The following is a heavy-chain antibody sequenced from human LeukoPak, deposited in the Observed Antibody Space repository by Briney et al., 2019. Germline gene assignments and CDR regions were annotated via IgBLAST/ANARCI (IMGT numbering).Heavy chain of an antibody. CDR2: INQDGGEK. CDR1: GFTFSNYW. J-gene: IGHJ3*02. V-gene: IGHV3-7*03. D-gene: IGHD2-2*01. Sequence: GGSLRLSCAASGFTFSNYWMSWVRQAPGKGLEWVVNINQDGGEKYYVDSVKGRFTISRDNAKNSLYLQMNSLRAEDTALYYCARVSYQQAFDIWGQGTMVTVSS. CDR3: ARVSYQQAFDI.